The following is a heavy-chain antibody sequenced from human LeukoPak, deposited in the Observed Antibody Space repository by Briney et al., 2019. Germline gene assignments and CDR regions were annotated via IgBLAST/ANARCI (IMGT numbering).Heavy chain of an antibody. CDR2: QNPTTGGT. J-gene: IGHJ4*02. Sequence: GASVKVSCKTSGYIFTSNYIHWLRQAPGQGLEWMGIQNPTTGGTSYAQRFQGRVTLTMDTSTRTVYMELNSLTSEDTAVYYCARAQGSGSSFSARVFDYWGQGTLVTVSS. CDR1: GYIFTSNY. D-gene: IGHD6-13*01. CDR3: ARAQGSGSSFSARVFDY. V-gene: IGHV1-46*01.